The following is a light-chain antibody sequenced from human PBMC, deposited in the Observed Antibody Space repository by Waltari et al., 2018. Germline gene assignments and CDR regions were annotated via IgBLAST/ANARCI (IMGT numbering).Light chain of an antibody. J-gene: IGKJ2*01. CDR1: QTVSSNY. CDR3: QQYGSSPLYT. Sequence: EIVLTQSPGTLSLSPGERVTLSCRASQTVSSNYLGWYQQRPGQAPRLLIYGTSTRATGIPYRFSGSGSGTDFTLTISRLEPEDFAVYYCQQYGSSPLYTFGQGTRLEIK. CDR2: GTS. V-gene: IGKV3-20*01.